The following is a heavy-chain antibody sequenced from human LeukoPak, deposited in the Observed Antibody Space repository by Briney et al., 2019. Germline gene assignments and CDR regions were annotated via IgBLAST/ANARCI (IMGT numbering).Heavy chain of an antibody. CDR2: IYPGDSDT. D-gene: IGHD3-3*01. CDR1: GNSFTNYW. V-gene: IGHV5-51*01. CDR3: VRFWSGSDY. J-gene: IGHJ4*02. Sequence: RGESLKISCKGSGNSFTNYWIGWVRQVPGKGLEWMGIIYPGDSDTRYSPSFQGQVTISADKSINTAYLQWSSLKASDTAMYYCVRFWSGSDYWGQGTLVTVSS.